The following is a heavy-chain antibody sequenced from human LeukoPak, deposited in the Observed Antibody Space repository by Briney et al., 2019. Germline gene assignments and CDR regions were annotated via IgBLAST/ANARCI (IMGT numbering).Heavy chain of an antibody. CDR2: ISAHNGNT. D-gene: IGHD3-22*01. CDR1: GYTFTSYD. Sequence: ASVKVSCKASGYTFTSYDIGWVRQAPGHGHEWMGWISAHNGNTIYAQDIQGRVTMTTDTSTSTAYMELRSLRSDDTAVYYCERVLGGSGYRFFDYWGQGTLVTVSS. V-gene: IGHV1-18*01. J-gene: IGHJ4*02. CDR3: ERVLGGSGYRFFDY.